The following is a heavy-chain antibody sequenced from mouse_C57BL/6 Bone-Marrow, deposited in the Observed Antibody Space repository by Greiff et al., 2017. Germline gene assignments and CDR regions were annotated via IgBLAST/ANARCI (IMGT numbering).Heavy chain of an antibody. CDR2: INSDGGST. CDR1: EYEFPSHD. J-gene: IGHJ1*03. V-gene: IGHV5-2*01. D-gene: IGHD2-1*01. Sequence: VKLMESGGGLVQPGESLKLSCESNEYEFPSHDMSWVRKTPEKRLELVAAINSDGGSTYYPDTMERRFIISRDNTKKTLYLQMSSLRSEDTALNYCERQVIYYGNLWRYFGVWGTGTTVTVSS. CDR3: ERQVIYYGNLWRYFGV.